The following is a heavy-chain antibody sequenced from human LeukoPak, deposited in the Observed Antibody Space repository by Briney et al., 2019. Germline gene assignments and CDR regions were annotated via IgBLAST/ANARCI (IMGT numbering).Heavy chain of an antibody. V-gene: IGHV3-30*02. CDR2: IRYDGSNK. D-gene: IGHD6-19*01. J-gene: IGHJ4*02. CDR1: GFTFSSYG. CDR3: ARTREQWQVLDY. Sequence: QSGGSLRLSCAASGFTFSSYGMHWVRQAPGKGLEWVAFIRYDGSNKYYADSVKGRFTISRDNSKNTLYLQMNSLRAEDTAVYYCARTREQWQVLDYWGQGTLVIVSS.